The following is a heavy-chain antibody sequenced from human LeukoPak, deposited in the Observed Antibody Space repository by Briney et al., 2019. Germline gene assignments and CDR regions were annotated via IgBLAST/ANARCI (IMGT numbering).Heavy chain of an antibody. CDR2: IYTSGST. CDR1: GDSISSGSYY. D-gene: IGHD1-26*01. Sequence: SETLSLTCTVSGDSISSGSYYWSWIRQPAGKGLEWIGRIYTSGSTNYNPSLKSRLTISVDTSKKQISLQLSSVTAADTAVYYCALSIVGAPFDYWGQGTLVTVSS. J-gene: IGHJ4*02. V-gene: IGHV4-61*02. CDR3: ALSIVGAPFDY.